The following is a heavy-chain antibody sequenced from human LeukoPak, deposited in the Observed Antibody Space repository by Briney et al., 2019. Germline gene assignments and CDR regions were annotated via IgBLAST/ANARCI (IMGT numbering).Heavy chain of an antibody. J-gene: IGHJ4*02. D-gene: IGHD2-2*01. CDR3: AKGYCSSTSCPLNY. V-gene: IGHV3-30*18. CDR1: GFTFSSYG. CDR2: ISYDGSNK. Sequence: GGSLRLSCAASGFTFSSYGMHWVRQAPGKGLEWVAVISYDGSNKYYADSVKGRFTISRDNSKNTLYLQMNNLRAEDTAVYYCAKGYCSSTSCPLNYWGQGTLVTVSS.